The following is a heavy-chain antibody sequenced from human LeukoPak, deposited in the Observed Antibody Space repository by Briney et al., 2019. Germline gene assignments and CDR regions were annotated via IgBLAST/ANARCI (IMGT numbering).Heavy chain of an antibody. D-gene: IGHD2-2*01. V-gene: IGHV4-30-4*01. J-gene: IGHJ4*02. CDR3: ARGRIVVVPAAIYDY. CDR2: IYYSGST. CDR1: GGSIRSGDYY. Sequence: SSETLSLTCTVSGGSIRSGDYYWSWIRQPPGKGLEWIGYIYYSGSTYYNPSLKSRVTISVDTSKTQFSLKLSSVTAAATAVYYCARGRIVVVPAAIYDYWGQGTLVTVSS.